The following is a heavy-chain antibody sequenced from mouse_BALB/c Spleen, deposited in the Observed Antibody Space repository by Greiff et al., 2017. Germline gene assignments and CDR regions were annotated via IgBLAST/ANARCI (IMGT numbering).Heavy chain of an antibody. Sequence: VQLQQSGPELVKPGASVKISCKASGYSFTGYFMNWVMQSHGKSLEWIGRINPYNGDTFYNQKFKSKATLTVDKSSSTAHMELRSLASEDSAVYYCARRGYYGNYDFDYWGQGTTLTVSS. J-gene: IGHJ2*01. D-gene: IGHD2-1*01. V-gene: IGHV1-20*02. CDR3: ARRGYYGNYDFDY. CDR2: INPYNGDT. CDR1: GYSFTGYF.